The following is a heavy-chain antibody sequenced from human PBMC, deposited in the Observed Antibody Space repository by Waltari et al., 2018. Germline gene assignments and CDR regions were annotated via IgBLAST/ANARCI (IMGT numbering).Heavy chain of an antibody. D-gene: IGHD3-3*01. CDR1: GYTFTSYD. V-gene: IGHV1-8*03. Sequence: QVQLVQSGAEVKKPGASVKVSCKASGYTFTSYDINWVRQATGQGLEWMGWMNPNSGNTGYAQKFQGRVTITRNTSISTAYMELSSLRSEDTAVYYCARGDRSGYYFHYYYYYYMDVWGKGTTVTVSS. CDR3: ARGDRSGYYFHYYYYYYMDV. CDR2: MNPNSGNT. J-gene: IGHJ6*03.